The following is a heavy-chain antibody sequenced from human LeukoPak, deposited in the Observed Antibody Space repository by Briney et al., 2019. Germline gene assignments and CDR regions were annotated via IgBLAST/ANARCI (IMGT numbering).Heavy chain of an antibody. CDR2: IYYLDAT. V-gene: IGHV4-31*03. CDR3: ARLNYYDSGSLTYSFDY. Sequence: SQTLSLTCTVSGTSISSSTYYYWSWIRQHPGEAPEWMGYIYYLDATYYNPSLKSRVFISVAASENQFSLKLTSVTAADTAVYYCARLNYYDSGSLTYSFDYWGQGTLVTVSP. CDR1: GTSISSSTYYY. J-gene: IGHJ4*02. D-gene: IGHD3-10*01.